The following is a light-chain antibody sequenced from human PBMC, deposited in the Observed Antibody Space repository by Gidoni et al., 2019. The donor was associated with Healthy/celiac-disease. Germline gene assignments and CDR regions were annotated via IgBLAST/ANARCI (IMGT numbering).Light chain of an antibody. J-gene: IGLJ2*01. V-gene: IGLV3-21*04. Sequence: SYVLTQPPSVSVAPGKTARMTCGGNNIGSKSVHWYQQKPGQAPVLVIYYDSDRPSGIPERFSGSNSGNTATLTISRVEAGDEADYYCQVWDSSSDHPGFGGGTKLTVL. CDR3: QVWDSSSDHPG. CDR2: YDS. CDR1: NIGSKS.